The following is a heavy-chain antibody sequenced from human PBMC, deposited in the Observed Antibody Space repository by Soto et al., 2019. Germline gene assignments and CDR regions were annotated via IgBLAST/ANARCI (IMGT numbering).Heavy chain of an antibody. J-gene: IGHJ4*02. Sequence: ASVKVSCKASGYTFTSYDINWVRQATGQGLEWMGWMNPNSGNTGYAQKFQGRVTMTRNTSISTAYMELSSLRSEDTAVYYCARGDYSIVVVVAADKDIFDYWGQGTLVTVSS. CDR3: ARGDYSIVVVVAADKDIFDY. D-gene: IGHD2-15*01. CDR1: GYTFTSYD. V-gene: IGHV1-8*01. CDR2: MNPNSGNT.